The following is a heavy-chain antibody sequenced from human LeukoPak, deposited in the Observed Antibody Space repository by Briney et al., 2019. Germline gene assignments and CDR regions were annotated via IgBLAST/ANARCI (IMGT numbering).Heavy chain of an antibody. CDR1: GGSISSSSYY. CDR2: IYHSGST. D-gene: IGHD3-10*01. V-gene: IGHV4-39*07. J-gene: IGHJ4*02. Sequence: SETLSLTCTVSGGSISSSSYYWGWVRQPPGKGLEWIGEIYHSGSTNYNPSLKSRVTISVDKSKNQFSLKLSSVTAADTAVYYCARDDGGSGLDYWGQGTLVTVSS. CDR3: ARDDGGSGLDY.